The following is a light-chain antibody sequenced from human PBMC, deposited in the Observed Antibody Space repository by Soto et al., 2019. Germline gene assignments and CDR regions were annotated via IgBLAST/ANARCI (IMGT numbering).Light chain of an antibody. Sequence: DTVMTQSPATLSVSPGERATLSCRASQSVSSYLAWYQQKPGQAPRLLMYGASTRATGIPARLSGSGSGTEFTLTISSLQSEVVAIYYCQQYSNWPLTFGGGTKVEIK. V-gene: IGKV3-15*01. CDR3: QQYSNWPLT. J-gene: IGKJ4*01. CDR2: GAS. CDR1: QSVSSY.